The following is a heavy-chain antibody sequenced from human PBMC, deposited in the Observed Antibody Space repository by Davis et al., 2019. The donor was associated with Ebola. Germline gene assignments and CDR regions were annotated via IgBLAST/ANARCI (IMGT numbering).Heavy chain of an antibody. D-gene: IGHD2-8*01. J-gene: IGHJ4*02. Sequence: SETLSLTCTVSGGSISSSSYYWGWIRQPPGKGLEWIGSIYYSGSTYYNPSLKSRVTISVDTSKNQFSLKLSSVTAADTAVYYCARRHCTNGVCPLDYWGQGTLVTVSS. CDR3: ARRHCTNGVCPLDY. V-gene: IGHV4-39*07. CDR1: GGSISSSSYY. CDR2: IYYSGST.